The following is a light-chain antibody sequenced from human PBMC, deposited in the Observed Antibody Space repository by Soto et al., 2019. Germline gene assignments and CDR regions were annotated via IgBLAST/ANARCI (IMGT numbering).Light chain of an antibody. Sequence: DIQMTQSPSSLSASVGARVSITCQASQDIRTSLSWFQHKPGRAPKLLIYGPSYLETGVPSRFRGIGSGIYFTLTSSSLQLEDIAPYYWQDSNNRPPFALGPGTIVYRK. CDR2: GPS. CDR3: QDSNNRPPFA. J-gene: IGKJ3*01. CDR1: QDIRTS. V-gene: IGKV1-33*01.